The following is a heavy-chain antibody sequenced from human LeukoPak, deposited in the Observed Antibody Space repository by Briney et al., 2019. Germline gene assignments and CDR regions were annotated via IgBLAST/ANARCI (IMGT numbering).Heavy chain of an antibody. D-gene: IGHD3-22*01. CDR3: AKDEYYYDSSGYYEVDY. CDR2: ISGSGGST. CDR1: GFTFSSYA. V-gene: IGHV3-23*01. J-gene: IGHJ4*02. Sequence: GGSLRLSCAASGFTFSSYAMSWVRQAPGKGLEWASAISGSGGSTYYADSVKGRFTISRDNSKNTLYLQMNSLRAEDTAVYYCAKDEYYYDSSGYYEVDYWGQGTLVTVSS.